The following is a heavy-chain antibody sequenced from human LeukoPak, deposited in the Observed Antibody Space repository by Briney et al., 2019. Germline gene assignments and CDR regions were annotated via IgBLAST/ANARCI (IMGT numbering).Heavy chain of an antibody. V-gene: IGHV3-30-3*01. CDR2: ISYDGSNK. J-gene: IGHJ4*02. CDR1: GFTFSNYA. D-gene: IGHD5-12*01. CDR3: ARVLREYSGYDDPLGY. Sequence: GGSLRLSCAASGFTFSNYAMHWVRQAPGKGLEWVAVISYDGSNKYYADSVKGRFTISRDNSKNTLYLQMNSLRAEDTAVYYCARVLREYSGYDDPLGYWGQGTLVTVSS.